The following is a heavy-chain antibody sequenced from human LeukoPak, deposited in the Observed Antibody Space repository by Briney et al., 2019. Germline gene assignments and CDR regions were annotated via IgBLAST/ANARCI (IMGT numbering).Heavy chain of an antibody. CDR3: ARVDHVVVAANWFDP. Sequence: ASVKVSCKASGYTFTSYGISWVRQAPGQGLEWMGWINPNSGGTNYAQKFQGRVTMTRDTSISTAYMELSRLRSDDTAVYYCARVDHVVVAANWFDPWGQGTLVTVSS. D-gene: IGHD2-15*01. CDR2: INPNSGGT. CDR1: GYTFTSYG. J-gene: IGHJ5*02. V-gene: IGHV1-2*02.